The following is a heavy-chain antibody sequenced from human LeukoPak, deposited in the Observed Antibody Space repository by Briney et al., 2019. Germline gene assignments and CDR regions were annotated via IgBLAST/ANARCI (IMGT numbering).Heavy chain of an antibody. D-gene: IGHD4-11*01. V-gene: IGHV3-30*02. CDR1: GFTFSSYG. CDR3: AKDRTTVSTTFDY. J-gene: IGHJ4*02. CDR2: IRYDGSNK. Sequence: PGGSLRLSCAASGFTFSSYGMHWVRQAPGKGLEWVAFIRYDGSNKYYADSVKGRFTISRDNSKNTLYLQMNSLRAEDTAVYYCAKDRTTVSTTFDYWGQGTLVTVSS.